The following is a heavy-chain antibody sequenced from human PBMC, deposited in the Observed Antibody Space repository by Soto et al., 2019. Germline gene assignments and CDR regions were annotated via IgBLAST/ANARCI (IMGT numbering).Heavy chain of an antibody. Sequence: QVQLVESGGGLVKPGGSLKLSCKASGFTFRGYYMSWIRQAPGKGLEWVSYISSRSDYTNYSDSVKGRFTISRDNAKNSLSLQMHSLRAEDTAIYYCATKRDVSSWTQFDYWGQGTLVTVSS. D-gene: IGHD6-13*01. CDR3: ATKRDVSSWTQFDY. V-gene: IGHV3-11*06. CDR2: ISSRSDYT. CDR1: GFTFRGYY. J-gene: IGHJ4*02.